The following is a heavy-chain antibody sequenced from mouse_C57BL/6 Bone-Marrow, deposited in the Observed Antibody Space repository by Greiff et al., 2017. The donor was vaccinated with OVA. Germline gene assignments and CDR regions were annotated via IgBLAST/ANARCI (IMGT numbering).Heavy chain of an antibody. CDR1: GYSITSGYY. CDR2: ISYDGSN. Sequence: DVKLQESGPGLVKPSQSLSLTCSVTGYSITSGYYWNWIRQFPGNKLEWMGYISYDGSNNYNPSLKNRISITRDTSKNQFFLKLNSVTTEDTATYYCARDGTTVVGDWYFDVWGTGTTVTVSS. V-gene: IGHV3-6*01. D-gene: IGHD1-1*01. CDR3: ARDGTTVVGDWYFDV. J-gene: IGHJ1*03.